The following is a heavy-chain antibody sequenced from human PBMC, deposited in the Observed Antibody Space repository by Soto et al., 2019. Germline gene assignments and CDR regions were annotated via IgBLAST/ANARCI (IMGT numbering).Heavy chain of an antibody. J-gene: IGHJ5*02. CDR1: GGSFSGTY. V-gene: IGHV4-34*01. CDR3: ARGRGVTPRFLQWSLFWFDP. CDR2: INHSGGT. D-gene: IGHD3-3*01. Sequence: QVQLQQWGTGLLKPSETLSLTCSVSGGSFSGTYWSWIRQSPGKGLEWIGDINHSGGTNYNPSLKSPGTIAADTSKKQLSLHLTSVTAADTGGYYCARGRGVTPRFLQWSLFWFDPRGQGTLVTVPS.